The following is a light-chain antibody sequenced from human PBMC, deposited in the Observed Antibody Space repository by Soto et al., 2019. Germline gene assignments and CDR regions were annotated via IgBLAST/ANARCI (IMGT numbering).Light chain of an antibody. CDR3: QQRTNWPSST. CDR2: DAS. V-gene: IGKV3-11*01. J-gene: IGKJ5*01. CDR1: QSVRSY. Sequence: EIVLTQSPATLSLSPGERATLSCRASQSVRSYLAWYQQKPGQAPRLIIHDASSRATGIPARFSGSGSGTDFTLTISSLEPEDFAVYYCQQRTNWPSSTFGQGTRLEIK.